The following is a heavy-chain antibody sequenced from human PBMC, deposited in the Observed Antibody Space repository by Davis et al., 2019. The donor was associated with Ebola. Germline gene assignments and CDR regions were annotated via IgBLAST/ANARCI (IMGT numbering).Heavy chain of an antibody. V-gene: IGHV4-39*07. J-gene: IGHJ4*02. Sequence: PSETLSLTCTVSGGSISSGSYYWGWIRQPPGKGLEWIGSIYYSGSTYYNPSLKSRVTISVDTSKNQFSLKLSSVTAADTAVYYCARVRGGSWVDYWGQGTLVTVSS. CDR1: GGSISSGSYY. CDR2: IYYSGST. CDR3: ARVRGGSWVDY. D-gene: IGHD2-15*01.